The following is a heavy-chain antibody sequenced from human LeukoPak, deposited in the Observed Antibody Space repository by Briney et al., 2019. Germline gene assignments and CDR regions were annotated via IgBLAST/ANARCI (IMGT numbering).Heavy chain of an antibody. CDR1: GFAFSSYA. D-gene: IGHD3-22*01. CDR3: ATYSSLNRREFQY. V-gene: IGHV3-23*01. J-gene: IGHJ1*01. CDR2: ISGDGGST. Sequence: PGGSLRLSCAAAGFAFSSYAMSWVRQAPGKGLEWVSTISGDGGSTYYADSVRGRFTMSRDNSKNTVYLQMNSLRAEDTAVYYCATYSSLNRREFQYWGQGTLLTVSS.